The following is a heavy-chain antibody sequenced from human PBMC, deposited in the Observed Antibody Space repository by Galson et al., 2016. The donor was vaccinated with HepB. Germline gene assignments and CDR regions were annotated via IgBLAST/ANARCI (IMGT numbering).Heavy chain of an antibody. J-gene: IGHJ4*02. Sequence: SLRLSCAASGFSVSNDWMHWVRQAPGKGLEWVGLLKRKSDGGTANYAAPLKGRFTISRADSKNTLYLQMNSLMTEDTGVYYCWGDDYWGQGTLVTVSS. CDR2: LKRKSDGGTA. D-gene: IGHD2-21*02. V-gene: IGHV3-15*01. CDR3: WGDDY. CDR1: GFSVSNDW.